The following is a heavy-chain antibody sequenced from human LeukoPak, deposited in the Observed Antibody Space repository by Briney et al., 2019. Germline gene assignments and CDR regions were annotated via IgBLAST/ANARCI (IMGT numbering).Heavy chain of an antibody. CDR3: ARDSGYYYDSSGYYRKGPFDY. CDR2: INSNSGGT. Sequence: ASVKVSCKASGYTFTGYYMHWVRQAPGQGLEWMGWINSNSGGTNYAQKFQGRVTMTRDTSISTAYMELSRLRSDDTAVYYCARDSGYYYDSSGYYRKGPFDYWGQGTLVTVSS. CDR1: GYTFTGYY. V-gene: IGHV1-2*02. J-gene: IGHJ4*02. D-gene: IGHD3-22*01.